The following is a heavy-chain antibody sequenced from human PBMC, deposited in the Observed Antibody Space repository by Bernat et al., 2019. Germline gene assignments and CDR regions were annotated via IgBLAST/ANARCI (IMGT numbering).Heavy chain of an antibody. Sequence: EVQLVESGGGLVQPGRSLRLSCTASGFTFGDYAMSWVRQAPGKGLEWVGFIRSKAYGGTTEYAASVKGRFTISRDDSKSIAYLQMNSLKTEDTAVYYCTRGYRGGRGEFDYWGQGTLVTVSS. CDR2: IRSKAYGGTT. J-gene: IGHJ4*02. CDR3: TRGYRGGRGEFDY. D-gene: IGHD4-17*01. CDR1: GFTFGDYA. V-gene: IGHV3-49*04.